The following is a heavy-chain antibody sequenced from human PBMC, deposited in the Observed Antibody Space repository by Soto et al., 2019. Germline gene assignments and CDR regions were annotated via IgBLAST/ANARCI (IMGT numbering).Heavy chain of an antibody. CDR3: AKAAGGYDVWSGGMNWFDP. V-gene: IGHV3-23*01. D-gene: IGHD3-3*01. Sequence: EVELLESGGGMVQPGGSLRLSCVASGFTFSSYAMSWVRQAPGKGLEWVSAISGSVGNTYYSDSVEGRFTISRDNSENTLFLQMNSLRAEDTAVYYCAKAAGGYDVWSGGMNWFDPWGQGTLVTVSS. CDR2: ISGSVGNT. J-gene: IGHJ5*02. CDR1: GFTFSSYA.